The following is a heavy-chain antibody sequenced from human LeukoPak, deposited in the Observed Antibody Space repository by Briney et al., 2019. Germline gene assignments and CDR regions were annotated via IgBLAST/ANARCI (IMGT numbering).Heavy chain of an antibody. Sequence: SETLSLTCTLFGDSVSRSDSYWDWIRQPPGKGLEWIGTIYYSGRTYYSPSLKSRVTLSVDMSNNQFSLTLSSVTAADTALYFCARRRYYDSSGYLEWGQGTLVTVSS. V-gene: IGHV4-39*01. J-gene: IGHJ1*01. D-gene: IGHD3-22*01. CDR3: ARRRYYDSSGYLE. CDR2: IYYSGRT. CDR1: GDSVSRSDSY.